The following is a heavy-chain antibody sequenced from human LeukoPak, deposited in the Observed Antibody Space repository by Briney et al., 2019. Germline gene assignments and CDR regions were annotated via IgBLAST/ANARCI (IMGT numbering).Heavy chain of an antibody. D-gene: IGHD2-15*01. V-gene: IGHV5-51*01. CDR3: VRSPACSSGTCYPYWFDP. CDR1: GYSFTNNW. J-gene: IGHJ5*02. CDR2: TYPGDSNT. Sequence: GESLKISCKGSGYSFTNNWIGWVRQMPGKGLEWMGITYPGDSNTRYSPSFQGQVTISAVKSISSAYLQWSSLKASDTAMYYCVRSPACSSGTCYPYWFDPWGQGTLVTVSS.